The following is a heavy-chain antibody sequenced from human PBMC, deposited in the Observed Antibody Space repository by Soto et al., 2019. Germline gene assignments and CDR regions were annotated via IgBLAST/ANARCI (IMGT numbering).Heavy chain of an antibody. CDR1: GYTFSSYA. V-gene: IGHV1-3*01. CDR3: ARDLLWFGESPLDY. D-gene: IGHD3-10*01. Sequence: ASVKVSCKASGYTFSSYAISWVRQAPGQRLEWMGWINASNGKTNYAQKFQGRVTITRDTSASTAYMELSSLRSEDTAVYFCARDLLWFGESPLDYWGQGTLVTVSS. J-gene: IGHJ4*02. CDR2: INASNGKT.